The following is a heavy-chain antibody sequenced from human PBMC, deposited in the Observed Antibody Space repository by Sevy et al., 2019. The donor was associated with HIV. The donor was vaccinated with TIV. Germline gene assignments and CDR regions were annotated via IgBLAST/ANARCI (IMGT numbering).Heavy chain of an antibody. Sequence: SETLSLTCTVSGGSISSGGYYWSWIRQHPGKGLEWIGCVYYSGSTYYNPSLKSRVTISVDTSKNHFCLKLSSVTAAETAVYNGARDKVKILSGYRNVVDGMDVWGQGTTVTVSS. CDR3: ARDKVKILSGYRNVVDGMDV. CDR2: VYYSGST. J-gene: IGHJ6*02. D-gene: IGHD3-9*01. CDR1: GGSISSGGYY. V-gene: IGHV4-31*03.